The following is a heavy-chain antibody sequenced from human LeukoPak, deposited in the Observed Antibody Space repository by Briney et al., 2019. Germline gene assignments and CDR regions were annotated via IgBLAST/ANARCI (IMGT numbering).Heavy chain of an antibody. CDR3: ARGWVVNSGYDHTVDY. J-gene: IGHJ4*02. D-gene: IGHD5-12*01. CDR2: IIPILGIA. CDR1: GGTFSSYA. Sequence: SVKVSCKASGGTFSSYAISWVRQAPGQGLEWMGRIIPILGIANCAQKFQGRVTITADKSTSTAYMELSSLRSEDTAVYYCARGWVVNSGYDHTVDYWGQGTLVTVSS. V-gene: IGHV1-69*04.